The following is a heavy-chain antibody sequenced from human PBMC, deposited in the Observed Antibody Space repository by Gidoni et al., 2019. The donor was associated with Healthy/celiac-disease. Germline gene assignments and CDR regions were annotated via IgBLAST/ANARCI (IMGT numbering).Heavy chain of an antibody. V-gene: IGHV3-49*03. CDR1: GFTFGEFA. CDR2: IRSKAYGGTT. CDR3: TRDGAGSGSYQRAGTFDY. Sequence: EVQLVESGGGLVQPGRSLRPSCPASGFTFGEFALCGFRQAPGKGVEWVGFIRSKAYGGTTEYAASVKGRFTISRDDSKSIAYLQMNSLKTEDTAVYYCTRDGAGSGSYQRAGTFDYWGQGTLVTVSS. D-gene: IGHD1-26*01. J-gene: IGHJ4*02.